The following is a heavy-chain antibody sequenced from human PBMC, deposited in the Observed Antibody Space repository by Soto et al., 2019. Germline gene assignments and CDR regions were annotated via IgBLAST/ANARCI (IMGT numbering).Heavy chain of an antibody. J-gene: IGHJ4*02. V-gene: IGHV3-23*01. CDR3: AKDNNYNTGIDY. CDR1: GFTFSTYA. Sequence: TGGSLRLSCAASGFTFSTYALNWVRQAPGKGLYWVSSISINGAATNYADSVKGRFTISRDISKSTLYLQMDSLRADDTAVYFCAKDNNYNTGIDYWGQGVLVTLSS. D-gene: IGHD3-10*01. CDR2: ISINGAAT.